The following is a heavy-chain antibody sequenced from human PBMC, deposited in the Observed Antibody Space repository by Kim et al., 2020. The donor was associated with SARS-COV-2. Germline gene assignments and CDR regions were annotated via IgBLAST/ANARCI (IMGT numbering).Heavy chain of an antibody. V-gene: IGHV1-69*13. CDR3: ARLVDIVATMGGVLGY. Sequence: SVKVSCKASGGTFSSYAISWVRQAPGQGLEWMGGIIPIFGTANYAQKFQGRVTITADESTSTAYMELSSLRSEDTAVYYCARLVDIVATMGGVLGYWGQGTLVTVSS. CDR1: GGTFSSYA. J-gene: IGHJ4*02. CDR2: IIPIFGTA. D-gene: IGHD5-12*01.